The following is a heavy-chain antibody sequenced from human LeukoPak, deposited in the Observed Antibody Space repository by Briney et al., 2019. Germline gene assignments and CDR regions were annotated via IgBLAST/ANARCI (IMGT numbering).Heavy chain of an antibody. V-gene: IGHV3-30*02. Sequence: GGSLRLSCAASGFTFRSYGMHWVRQAPGKGLEWVAFIRYDGTNKYQADSVKGRFTISRDNSKNTLYLQMNSLRPEDTAVYYCARGATAMVSFYCDYWGQGTLVTVSS. CDR3: ARGATAMVSFYCDY. CDR2: IRYDGTNK. D-gene: IGHD5-18*01. J-gene: IGHJ4*02. CDR1: GFTFRSYG.